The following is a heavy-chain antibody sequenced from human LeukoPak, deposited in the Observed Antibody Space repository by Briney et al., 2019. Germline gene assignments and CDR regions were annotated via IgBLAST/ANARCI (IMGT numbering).Heavy chain of an antibody. D-gene: IGHD6-13*01. Sequence: PGGSLRLSCAASGFTVSANYMTWVRQAPGKGLDWVSVIYSGGTTYYADSVEGRFTISRDNSKNTLFLQMNSLRVEDTAVYYCGIIATAGRSIDYWGQGTLVTVSS. CDR3: GIIATAGRSIDY. CDR1: GFTVSANY. V-gene: IGHV3-53*01. J-gene: IGHJ4*02. CDR2: IYSGGTT.